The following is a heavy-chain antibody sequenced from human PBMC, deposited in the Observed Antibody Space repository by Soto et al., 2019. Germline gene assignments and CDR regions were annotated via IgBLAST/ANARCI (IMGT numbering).Heavy chain of an antibody. Sequence: PGGSLRLSCAASGFVFGNYGMHWVRQAPGKGPEWVAVISWDGGKKYYADSVKGRFTISRDNSKNTMYLQMSSLRAEDTAIYYCAKVDYSSGWYGYFDSWGQGTLVTVSS. V-gene: IGHV3-30*18. J-gene: IGHJ4*02. CDR1: GFVFGNYG. CDR2: ISWDGGKK. CDR3: AKVDYSSGWYGYFDS. D-gene: IGHD6-19*01.